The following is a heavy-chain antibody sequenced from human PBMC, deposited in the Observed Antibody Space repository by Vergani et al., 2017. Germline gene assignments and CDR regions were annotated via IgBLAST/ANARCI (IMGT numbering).Heavy chain of an antibody. CDR1: GGSFTSYH. J-gene: IGHJ6*03. D-gene: IGHD4-11*01. CDR2: IDHTGRP. Sequence: QVQLQQWGRGLLKPSETLSLTCVVNGGSFTSYHWTWIRQSPGEGLEWVGDIDHTGRPDYNPSLKSRLTMSVDKSRNQFSLTLNSVTATDTAIYFCARGNTETNGHLYYYYYMDVWGQGTAVTVS. V-gene: IGHV4-34*01. CDR3: ARGNTETNGHLYYYYYMDV.